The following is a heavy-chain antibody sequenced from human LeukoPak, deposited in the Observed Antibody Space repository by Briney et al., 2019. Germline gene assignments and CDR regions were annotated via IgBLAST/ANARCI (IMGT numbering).Heavy chain of an antibody. D-gene: IGHD3-10*01. J-gene: IGHJ6*02. V-gene: IGHV4-59*12. CDR1: GGSISSYY. CDR2: IYYSGST. CDR3: ARDPRTRSGGLDV. Sequence: PSETLSLTCNVSGGSISSYYWSWIRQPPGKGLEWIGYIYYSGSTDYNPSLKSRVTISVDTSKKQVSLTLNSVTAADTAVYYCARDPRTRSGGLDVWGQGTTVTVSS.